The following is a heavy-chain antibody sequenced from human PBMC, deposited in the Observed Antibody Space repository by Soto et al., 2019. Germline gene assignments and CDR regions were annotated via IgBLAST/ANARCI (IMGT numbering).Heavy chain of an antibody. D-gene: IGHD2-2*01. Sequence: SVKVSCKASGGTFSSYAISWVRQAPGQGLEWMGGIIPIFGTANYAQKFQGRVTITADKSISTAYMELSSLRSDDTALYYCAKDTNIVVVPAATGGMDVWGQGTTVTVSS. J-gene: IGHJ6*02. CDR2: IIPIFGTA. CDR3: AKDTNIVVVPAATGGMDV. V-gene: IGHV1-69*06. CDR1: GGTFSSYA.